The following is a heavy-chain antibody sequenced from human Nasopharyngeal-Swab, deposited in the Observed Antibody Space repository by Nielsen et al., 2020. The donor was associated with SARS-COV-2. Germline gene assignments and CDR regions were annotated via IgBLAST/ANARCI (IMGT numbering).Heavy chain of an antibody. CDR1: EFSVSSNY. J-gene: IGHJ3*02. CDR3: ASSLLLSDAFDI. Sequence: GESLKISCAASEFSVSSNYMTWVRQAPGKGLEWVSVICGGGSTYYADSVKGRFTISRDNSKNTVYLQMNSLRGEDTAVYYCASSLLLSDAFDIWGQGTMVTASS. V-gene: IGHV3-66*01. D-gene: IGHD2-21*01. CDR2: ICGGGST.